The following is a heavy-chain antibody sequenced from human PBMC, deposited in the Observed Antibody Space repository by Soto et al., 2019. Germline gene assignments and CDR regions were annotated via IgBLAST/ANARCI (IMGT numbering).Heavy chain of an antibody. CDR3: AKASNQLLSLNNWFDP. V-gene: IGHV3-9*01. D-gene: IGHD2-2*01. J-gene: IGHJ5*02. CDR1: GFSVEDYA. CDR2: ISWNSGSI. Sequence: PGGSLRLSCAPSGFSVEDYAMRWVRQARGKGLEWVSGISWNSGSIGYADSVKGRFTISRDNAKNSLYLQMNSLRAEDTALYYCAKASNQLLSLNNWFDPWGQGTLVTVSS.